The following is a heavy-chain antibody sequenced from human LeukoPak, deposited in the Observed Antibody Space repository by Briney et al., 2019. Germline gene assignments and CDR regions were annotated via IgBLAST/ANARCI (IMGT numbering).Heavy chain of an antibody. V-gene: IGHV1-69*05. CDR2: IIPIFGTA. CDR1: GYTFTSYG. CDR3: AAGVGATRFDI. J-gene: IGHJ3*02. Sequence: ASVKVSCKASGYTFTSYGISWVRQAPGQGLEWMGGIIPIFGTANYAQKFQGRVTITTDESTSTAYMELSSLRSEDTAVYYCAAGVGATRFDIWGQGTMVTVSS. D-gene: IGHD1-26*01.